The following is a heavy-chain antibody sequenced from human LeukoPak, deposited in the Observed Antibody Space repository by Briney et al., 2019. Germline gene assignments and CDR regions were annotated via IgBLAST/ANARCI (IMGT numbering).Heavy chain of an antibody. Sequence: GGSLRLSCAASGFTVSGNYMSWVRQAPGKGLEWVSVIYSGGSTYYADSVKSRFTISRHNSKNTLYLQMNSLRAEDTAVYYCARVGGSYYDACDIWGQGTMVTVSS. D-gene: IGHD1-26*01. CDR1: GFTVSGNY. J-gene: IGHJ3*02. CDR3: ARVGGSYYDACDI. CDR2: IYSGGST. V-gene: IGHV3-53*04.